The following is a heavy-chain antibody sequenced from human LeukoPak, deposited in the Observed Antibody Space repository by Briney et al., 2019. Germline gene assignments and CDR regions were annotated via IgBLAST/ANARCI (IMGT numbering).Heavy chain of an antibody. Sequence: SETLSLTCTVSGGSISSSSYYWGWIRQPPGKGLEWIGYIYYSGSTNYNPSLKSRVTISVDTSKNQFSLKLSSVTAADTAVYYCARVVVAHYYYYMDVWGKGTTVTVSS. CDR2: IYYSGST. CDR3: ARVVVAHYYYYMDV. V-gene: IGHV4-61*05. J-gene: IGHJ6*03. D-gene: IGHD2-21*01. CDR1: GGSISSSSYY.